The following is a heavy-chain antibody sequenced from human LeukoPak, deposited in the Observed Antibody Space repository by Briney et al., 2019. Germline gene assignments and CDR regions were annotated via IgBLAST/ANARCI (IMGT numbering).Heavy chain of an antibody. CDR1: GGSISNYH. D-gene: IGHD1-1*01. J-gene: IGHJ4*02. V-gene: IGHV4-59*01. CDR3: ARRPGWNDVYFDY. CDR2: VDYSGST. Sequence: KASETLSLTCTVSGGSISNYHWSWLRQPPGKGLEWIGYVDYSGSTNYSPSLKSRISISVDTSKNQFSLKLRTVTAADTAVYYCARRPGWNDVYFDYWGQGTLVTVSS.